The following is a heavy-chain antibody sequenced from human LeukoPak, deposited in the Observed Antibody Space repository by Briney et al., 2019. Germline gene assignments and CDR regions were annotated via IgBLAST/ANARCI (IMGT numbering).Heavy chain of an antibody. J-gene: IGHJ4*02. D-gene: IGHD3-22*01. CDR3: ARVDDRGHYYDSSGPRKLFDY. CDR2: INPNSGGT. Sequence: ASVKVSCKASGYTFTGYYMHWVRQAPGQGLEWMGWINPNSGGTNYAQKFQGRVTMTRDTSISTAYMELSRLSSDDTAVYYCARVDDRGHYYDSSGPRKLFDYWGQGTLVTVSS. V-gene: IGHV1-2*02. CDR1: GYTFTGYY.